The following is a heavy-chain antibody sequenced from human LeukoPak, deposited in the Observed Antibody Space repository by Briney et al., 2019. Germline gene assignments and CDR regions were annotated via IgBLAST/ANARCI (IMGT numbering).Heavy chain of an antibody. CDR2: ISHTEGT. CDR1: GVSINDYY. V-gene: IGHV4-34*01. Sequence: PSETLSLTCGVFGVSINDYYWSWIRQSPRKGPEWIGEISHTEGTRYNPSLESRVTMSVGTSENQLSLKLIFVTAADTAVYYCARIRCGHSGSVCYNHWGLGTLVTVSS. D-gene: IGHD3-9*01. CDR3: ARIRCGHSGSVCYNH. J-gene: IGHJ1*01.